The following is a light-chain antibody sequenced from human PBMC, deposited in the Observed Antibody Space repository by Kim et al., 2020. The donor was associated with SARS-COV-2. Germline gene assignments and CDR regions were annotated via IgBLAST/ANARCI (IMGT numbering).Light chain of an antibody. V-gene: IGKV3-11*01. CDR2: DAS. Sequence: LAPGERATLSCRASQSASSNLAWYQQKPGQAPSLLIYDASKRVAGIPARFSGSGSGTDFTLTISSLEPEDFAVYYCQQRNTWPFTFGGGTKVDIK. CDR1: QSASSN. CDR3: QQRNTWPFT. J-gene: IGKJ4*01.